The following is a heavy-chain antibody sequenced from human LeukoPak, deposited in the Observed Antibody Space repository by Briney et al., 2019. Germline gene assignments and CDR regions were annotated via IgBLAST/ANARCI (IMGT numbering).Heavy chain of an antibody. J-gene: IGHJ4*02. V-gene: IGHV1-18*01. CDR3: ARYPLSYSSNWHYYFDY. Sequence: ASVTVSCKASGYTFNNYGISWVRQAPGQGLEWMGWISASNGNRNYAQKFQGRVTMTTDTSTGTAYMELRSLTSDDTAVYYCARYPLSYSSNWHYYFDYWGQGTLLTVSS. CDR1: GYTFNNYG. D-gene: IGHD6-13*01. CDR2: ISASNGNR.